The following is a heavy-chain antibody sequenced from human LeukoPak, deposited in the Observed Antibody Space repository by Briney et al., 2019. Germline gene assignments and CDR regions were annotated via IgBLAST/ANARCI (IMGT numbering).Heavy chain of an antibody. V-gene: IGHV3-7*01. CDR2: IKQDGSEK. Sequence: GGSLRLSCAASGFTFSSYWMSWVRQAPGKGLEWVANIKQDGSEKYYVDSVKGRFTISRDNAKNSLYLHMNSLRAEDTAVYYCASMINSGEQVADWFDPWGQGTLVTVSS. J-gene: IGHJ5*02. CDR1: GFTFSSYW. CDR3: ASMINSGEQVADWFDP. D-gene: IGHD1/OR15-1a*01.